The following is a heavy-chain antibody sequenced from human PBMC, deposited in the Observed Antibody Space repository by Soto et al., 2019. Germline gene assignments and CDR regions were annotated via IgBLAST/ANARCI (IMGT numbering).Heavy chain of an antibody. Sequence: GESLKISCKGSGYSFTSYWISWVRQMPGKGREWMGRIDPSDSYTNYSPSFQGHVTISADKSISTAYLQWSSLKASDTAMYYCARHPLNIVGVPAAVGDYYYYYGMDVWGQGTTVTVSS. CDR1: GYSFTSYW. V-gene: IGHV5-10-1*01. CDR2: IDPSDSYT. D-gene: IGHD2-2*01. J-gene: IGHJ6*02. CDR3: ARHPLNIVGVPAAVGDYYYYYGMDV.